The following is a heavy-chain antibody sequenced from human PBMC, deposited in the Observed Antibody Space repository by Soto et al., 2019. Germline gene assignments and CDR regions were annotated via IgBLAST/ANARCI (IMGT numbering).Heavy chain of an antibody. CDR2: ISAYNGNT. CDR3: ARDLRLNWYFDL. CDR1: GYTFTSYG. V-gene: IGHV1-18*04. J-gene: IGHJ2*01. Sequence: QVQLVQSGAEVKKPGASVKVSCKASGYTFTSYGISWVRQAPGQGLEWMGWISAYNGNTNYAQKLQGRVTMTTDATTSEAYMELRRPRSDETDVDFCARDLRLNWYFDLWGRGTLVTVSS.